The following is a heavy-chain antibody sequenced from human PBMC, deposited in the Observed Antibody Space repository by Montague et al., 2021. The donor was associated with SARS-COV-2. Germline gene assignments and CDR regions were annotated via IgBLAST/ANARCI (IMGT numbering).Heavy chain of an antibody. J-gene: IGHJ6*02. CDR3: TREGYQVLWSDYYYYGMDV. Sequence: TLSLTGAVYGGSFSGYYWSCIRQPPGKGLEWIGEINHSGSTNYNPSLKSRVTISVDTSKNQFSLKLSSVTAADTAVYYCTREGYQVLWSDYYYYGMDVWGQGTTVTVSS. V-gene: IGHV4-34*01. CDR2: INHSGST. CDR1: GGSFSGYY. D-gene: IGHD2-2*01.